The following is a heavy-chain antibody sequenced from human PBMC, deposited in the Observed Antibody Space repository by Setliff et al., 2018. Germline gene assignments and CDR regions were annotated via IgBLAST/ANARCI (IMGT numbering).Heavy chain of an antibody. V-gene: IGHV4-61*02. CDR2: IYTTWST. CDR3: ARGIRFLETHSQRRTDAFDI. Sequence: SETLSLTCTVSGGSVGNSHYYWNWIRQPAGKGLEWIGRIYTTWSTNYNPSLRSRVSISLDTSKSRFFLKLDSVTAADTAVYYCARGIRFLETHSQRRTDAFDIWGQGTMVTVSS. D-gene: IGHD3-3*01. CDR1: GGSVGNSHYY. J-gene: IGHJ3*02.